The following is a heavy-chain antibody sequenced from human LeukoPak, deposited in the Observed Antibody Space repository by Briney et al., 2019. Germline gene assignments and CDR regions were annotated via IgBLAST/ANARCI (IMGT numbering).Heavy chain of an antibody. CDR2: ISAYSGNT. J-gene: IGHJ4*02. CDR1: GYTFTSYG. V-gene: IGHV1-18*04. CDR3: ARESLRYSSSPLYCDY. D-gene: IGHD6-6*01. Sequence: ASVTVSFTASGYTFTSYGISWVRHAPGQGLELMGWISAYSGNTNYAQTLQGRVTITTDTSTSTAYMALRSMKSDDTAVYYCARESLRYSSSPLYCDYWGQGTLVTVSS.